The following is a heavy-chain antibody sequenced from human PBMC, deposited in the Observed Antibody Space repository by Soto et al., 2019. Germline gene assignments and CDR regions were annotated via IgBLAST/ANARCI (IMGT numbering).Heavy chain of an antibody. CDR3: AREDYSNFDY. CDR1: GFTFSSYS. D-gene: IGHD4-4*01. CDR2: ISSSSSYI. V-gene: IGHV3-21*01. J-gene: IGHJ4*02. Sequence: PGGSLRLSCAASGFTFSSYSMNWVRQAPGKGLEWVSSISSSSSYIYSADSVKGRFTISRDNAKNSLYLQMNSLRAEDTAVYYCAREDYSNFDYWGQGT.